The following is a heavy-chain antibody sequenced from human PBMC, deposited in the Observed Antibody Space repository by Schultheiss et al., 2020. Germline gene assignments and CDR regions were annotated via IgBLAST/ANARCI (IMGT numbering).Heavy chain of an antibody. CDR3: ALGSGYYRPRGMDV. V-gene: IGHV4-30-2*03. Sequence: SQTLSLTCAVSGGSISRDSDSWSWIRQPPGKGLEWIGSIHGGRTTFYNPSLMSRLTISVDTANNQFSLKLTSVTAADTAVYFCALGSGYYRPRGMDVWGKGTTVTVSS. CDR2: IHGGRTT. J-gene: IGHJ6*04. CDR1: GGSISRDSDS. D-gene: IGHD3-3*01.